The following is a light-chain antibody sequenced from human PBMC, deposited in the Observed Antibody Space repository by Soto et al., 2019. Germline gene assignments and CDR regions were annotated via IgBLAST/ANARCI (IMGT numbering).Light chain of an antibody. Sequence: QSALTQPRSVSGSPGQSVTIFCTGTSSDVGGYDYASWYQQHPGKAPKLMIYDVRERPSGVPDRVSGSKSGNTASLTISGLQAEDEADYYCCSYAGSYTYVFGTGTKVTVL. CDR1: SSDVGGYDY. V-gene: IGLV2-11*01. J-gene: IGLJ1*01. CDR3: CSYAGSYTYV. CDR2: DVR.